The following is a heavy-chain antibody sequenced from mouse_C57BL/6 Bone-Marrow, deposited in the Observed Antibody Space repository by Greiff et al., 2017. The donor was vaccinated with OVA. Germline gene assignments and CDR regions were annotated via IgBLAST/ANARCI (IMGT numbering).Heavy chain of an antibody. CDR3: ANYDSAWFAY. CDR1: GYTFTTYP. V-gene: IGHV1-47*01. Sequence: QVQLQQSGAELVKPGASVKLSCKASGYTFTTYPIEWMKQTPGKSLEWIGTFHPYNDDTKYNEKFKGKATLTVEKSSSTVYLELSRLTSDDSAVYYCANYDSAWFAYWGKGALVTVSA. D-gene: IGHD2-4*01. CDR2: FHPYNDDT. J-gene: IGHJ3*01.